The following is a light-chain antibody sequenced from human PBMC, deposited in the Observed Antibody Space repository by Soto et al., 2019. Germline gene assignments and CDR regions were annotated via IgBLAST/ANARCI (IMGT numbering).Light chain of an antibody. CDR3: QQYQSLT. J-gene: IGKJ4*01. Sequence: IVLTQSPAIPALSPGDRATLSCRASQSVRSSYLAWYQHKPGQAPRLLIHGASSRVTGIPDRFGGSGSGTDFTLTITRLEPEDFAVYYCQQYQSLTFGGGTKVEIK. CDR1: QSVRSSY. CDR2: GAS. V-gene: IGKV3-20*01.